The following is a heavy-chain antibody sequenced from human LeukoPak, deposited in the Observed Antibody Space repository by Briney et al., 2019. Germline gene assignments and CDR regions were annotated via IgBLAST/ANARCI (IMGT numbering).Heavy chain of an antibody. J-gene: IGHJ4*02. D-gene: IGHD1-1*01. CDR3: ARGEGTGNGLRF. CDR2: ISGSGGSP. Sequence: PGGSLRLSCAASGFTFSSYAMSWVRQAPGKGLEWVSAISGSGGSPYYADSVKGRFTISRDNSKTTLYLQMNSLRAEDTAVYYCARGEGTGNGLRFWGQGTLVTVSS. CDR1: GFTFSSYA. V-gene: IGHV3-23*01.